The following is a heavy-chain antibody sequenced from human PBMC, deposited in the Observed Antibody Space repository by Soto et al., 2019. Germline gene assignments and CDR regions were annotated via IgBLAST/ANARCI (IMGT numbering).Heavy chain of an antibody. CDR3: AKGHGPRLFGDYESRAFHI. Sequence: GGSLRLSCAASGFTFSSYAMSWVRQAPGEGLEWVSSINNDAGGTYYADSVKGRFTISRDNSKNTLSLQMNSLRAEDTALYFCAKGHGPRLFGDYESRAFHIWGRGTMVTVSS. V-gene: IGHV3-23*01. D-gene: IGHD4-17*01. J-gene: IGHJ3*02. CDR1: GFTFSSYA. CDR2: INNDAGGT.